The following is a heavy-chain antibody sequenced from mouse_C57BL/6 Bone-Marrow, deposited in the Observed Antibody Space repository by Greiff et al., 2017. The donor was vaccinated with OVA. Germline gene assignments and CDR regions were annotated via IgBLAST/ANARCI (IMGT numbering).Heavy chain of an antibody. V-gene: IGHV5-4*03. CDR3: ARAPYSRYYYAMDY. Sequence: DVMLVESGGGLVKPGGSLKLSCAASGFTFSSYDMSWVRQTPEKRLEWVATISDGGSYTYYPDNVKGRFTISRDNAKNNLYLQMSHLKSEDTAMYYCARAPYSRYYYAMDYWGQGTSVTVSS. CDR2: ISDGGSYT. D-gene: IGHD2-12*01. CDR1: GFTFSSYD. J-gene: IGHJ4*01.